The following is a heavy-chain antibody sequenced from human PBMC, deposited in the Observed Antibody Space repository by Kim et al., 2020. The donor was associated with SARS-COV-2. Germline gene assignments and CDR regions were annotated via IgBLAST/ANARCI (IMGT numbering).Heavy chain of an antibody. V-gene: IGHV1-46*01. CDR3: ARAPSENYGMDV. J-gene: IGHJ6*02. Sequence: TYAKKFQCSVTITRATSTRTVYMRLSSLTSEDTAVYYCARAPSENYGMDVWGQGTTVTVSS.